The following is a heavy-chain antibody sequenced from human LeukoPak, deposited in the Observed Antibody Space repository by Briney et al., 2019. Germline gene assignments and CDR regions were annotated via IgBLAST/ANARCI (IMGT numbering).Heavy chain of an antibody. V-gene: IGHV1-18*01. CDR2: ISTYNGNT. Sequence: ASVKDFCKASGYTFTSHRNSWGRQAPGHGLEWMGWISTYNGNTNYAQKLQGRVTMTTDTSTTTAYMELRSLTSDDTAVYYCARDTTTQTDGYRGQGTLVTVSS. J-gene: IGHJ4*02. CDR3: ARDTTTQTDGY. D-gene: IGHD5-12*01. CDR1: GYTFTSHR.